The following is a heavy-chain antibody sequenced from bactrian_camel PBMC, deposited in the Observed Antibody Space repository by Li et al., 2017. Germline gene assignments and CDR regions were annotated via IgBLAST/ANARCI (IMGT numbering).Heavy chain of an antibody. V-gene: IGHV3-3*01. CDR1: GYRYSTNC. D-gene: IGHD6*01. J-gene: IGHJ4*01. Sequence: VQLVESGGGSVQDGGSLRLSCEVSGYRYSTNCMGWFRQAPGKEREIVAVIYRDNGGWYYADSVKGRFTISKDDAKNTVYLQMNDLKPEDTAMYYCVADRYGGTSETDYSYWGQGTQVTVS. CDR2: IYRDNGGW. CDR3: VADRYGGTSETDYSY.